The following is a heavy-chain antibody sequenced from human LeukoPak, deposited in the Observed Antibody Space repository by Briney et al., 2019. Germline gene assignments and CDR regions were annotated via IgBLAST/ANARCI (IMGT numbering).Heavy chain of an antibody. CDR3: ARAIPFGGWFDP. J-gene: IGHJ5*02. V-gene: IGHV3-66*01. CDR2: IYSGGST. CDR1: GFTVSSNY. Sequence: GGSLRLSCAASGFTVSSNYMSWVRQAPGKGLEWVSVIYSGGSTDYADSVKGRFTISRDNSKNTLYLQMNSLRAEDTAVYYCARAIPFGGWFDPWGQGTPVTVSS. D-gene: IGHD3-16*01.